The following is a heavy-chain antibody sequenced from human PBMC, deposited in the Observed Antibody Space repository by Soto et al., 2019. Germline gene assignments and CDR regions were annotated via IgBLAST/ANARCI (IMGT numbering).Heavy chain of an antibody. CDR2: ISPVIGTT. V-gene: IGHV1-69*06. J-gene: IGHJ5*02. Sequence: WVRQAPGQGLEWLGGISPVIGTTHYAQRFQGRLTITADRSTMTTYMELSGLKSEDTAIYFCARDYSGYDPALNRFDPWGQGTLVTVSS. D-gene: IGHD5-12*01. CDR3: ARDYSGYDPALNRFDP.